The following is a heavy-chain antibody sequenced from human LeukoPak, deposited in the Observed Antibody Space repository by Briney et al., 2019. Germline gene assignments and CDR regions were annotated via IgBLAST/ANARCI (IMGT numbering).Heavy chain of an antibody. Sequence: GGSLRLSCAASGFTFSTCSMKWVRQAPGKGLEWVSYISDSSAMYYADSVRGRFTISRENDKNSLFLQMNSLRAEDTAVYYCARDQYYDTSGYSRGFDYWGQGTLVTVSS. CDR1: GFTFSTCS. J-gene: IGHJ4*02. D-gene: IGHD3-22*01. CDR3: ARDQYYDTSGYSRGFDY. V-gene: IGHV3-48*01. CDR2: ISDSSAM.